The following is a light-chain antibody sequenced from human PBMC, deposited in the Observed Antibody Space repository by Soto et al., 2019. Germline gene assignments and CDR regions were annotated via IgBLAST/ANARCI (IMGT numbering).Light chain of an antibody. V-gene: IGKV3-11*01. J-gene: IGKJ4*01. CDR3: QERSNWPRGT. CDR1: QTLSND. CDR2: GAS. Sequence: EIVLTQSPATLSLCPGERAALSCRASQTLSNDFAWYQQRPGQAPRLLIYGASKRAPGIPARFSGSGSWTVFTLTISRLEPEDFAVYYCQERSNWPRGTFGGGTKVES.